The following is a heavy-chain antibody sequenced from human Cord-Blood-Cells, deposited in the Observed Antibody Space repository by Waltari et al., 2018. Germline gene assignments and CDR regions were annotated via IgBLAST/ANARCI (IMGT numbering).Heavy chain of an antibody. CDR2: INHSGST. CDR3: VRGRYFDL. J-gene: IGHJ2*01. V-gene: IGHV4-34*01. CDR1: GGSFSGYS. Sequence: QVQLQQWGAGLLKPSETLSLTCAVYGGSFSGYSWSWFRQPPGKGLEWIGEINHSGSTNYNPSLKSRVTISVDTSKNQFSLKLSSVTAADTAVYYCVRGRYFDLWGRGTLVTVSS.